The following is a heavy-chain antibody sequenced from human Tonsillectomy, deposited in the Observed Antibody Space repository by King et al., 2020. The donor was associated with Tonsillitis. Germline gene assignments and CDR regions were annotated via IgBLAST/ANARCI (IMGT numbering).Heavy chain of an antibody. CDR3: AREGGVDYGDYLRY. V-gene: IGHV3-53*01. CDR2: IYTGGST. Sequence: VQLVESGGGLIQPGGSLRLSCAASGFSVSTTYMSWVRQAPGKGLEWVSVIYTGGSTYYADSVKGRFTISRDNSENTLYLHMNSLRAEDTAVYYCAREGGVDYGDYLRYGGQGTLVTVSS. D-gene: IGHD4-17*01. J-gene: IGHJ4*02. CDR1: GFSVSTTY.